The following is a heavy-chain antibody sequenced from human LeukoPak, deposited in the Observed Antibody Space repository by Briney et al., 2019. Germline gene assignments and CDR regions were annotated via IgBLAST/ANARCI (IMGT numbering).Heavy chain of an antibody. Sequence: PGGSLRLSCAASGFTFSSYGMHWVRQAPGKGLEWVAVIWYDGSNKYYADSVKGRFTISRDNSKNTLYLQMNSLRAEDTAVYYCARDQQGILTGYPLPPDYWGQGTLVTVSS. CDR2: IWYDGSNK. J-gene: IGHJ4*02. CDR1: GFTFSSYG. V-gene: IGHV3-33*08. D-gene: IGHD3-9*01. CDR3: ARDQQGILTGYPLPPDY.